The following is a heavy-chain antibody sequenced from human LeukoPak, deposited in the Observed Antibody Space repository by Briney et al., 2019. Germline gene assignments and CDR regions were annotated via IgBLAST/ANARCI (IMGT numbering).Heavy chain of an antibody. V-gene: IGHV4-34*01. D-gene: IGHD2-2*01. J-gene: IGHJ4*02. CDR1: GGSFSGYY. CDR3: ARRAGYCSSTSCYSPWNYFDY. Sequence: PSETLSLTCAVYGGSFSGYYWSWIRQPPGKGLEWIGEINHSGSTNYNPSLKSRVTISVDTSKNQFSLKLSSVTAADTAVYYCARRAGYCSSTSCYSPWNYFDYWGQGTLVTVSS. CDR2: INHSGST.